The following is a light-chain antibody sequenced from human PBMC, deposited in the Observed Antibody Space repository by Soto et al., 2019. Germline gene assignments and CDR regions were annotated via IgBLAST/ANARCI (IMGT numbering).Light chain of an antibody. CDR1: SSDVGGYNY. CDR3: SSYTSSG. Sequence: QSVLTQPASVSGSPGQSITISCTGTSSDVGGYNYVSWYQQHPGKAPKLMIYEVSNRPSGASNRFSGSKSGNTASLTISGLQAEDEADYYCSSYTSSGFGTGTKLTVL. CDR2: EVS. V-gene: IGLV2-14*01. J-gene: IGLJ1*01.